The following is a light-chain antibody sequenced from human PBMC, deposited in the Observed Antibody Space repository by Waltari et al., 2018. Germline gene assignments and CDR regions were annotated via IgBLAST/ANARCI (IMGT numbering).Light chain of an antibody. CDR3: QNHERLPAM. CDR1: QCFSRY. Sequence: EIVLTQSPGTLSLSPGETATISCRARQCFSRYLAWYQQKPGQAPRLLIHAASSRATGVPDRFSGSGSGTEFSLTISRLEPEDFAVYYCQNHERLPAMFGQGTKVEIK. CDR2: AAS. J-gene: IGKJ1*01. V-gene: IGKV3-20*01.